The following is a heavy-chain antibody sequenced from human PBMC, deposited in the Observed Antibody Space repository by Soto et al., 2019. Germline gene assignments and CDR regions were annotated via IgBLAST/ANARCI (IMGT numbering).Heavy chain of an antibody. Sequence: PSETLSRTCTVSGGSISRYYWSWIRQPAGKGLEWIGRLYTSGGTNYNPSLKSRVTLSVDTYKNQFSLKLSLRVEDTAVYYCAKGGAMGAALSYGMDVWGEGTTGTVSS. CDR2: LYTSGGT. D-gene: IGHD1-26*01. CDR3: AKGGAMGAALSYGMDV. V-gene: IGHV4-4*07. CDR1: GGSISRYY. J-gene: IGHJ6*04.